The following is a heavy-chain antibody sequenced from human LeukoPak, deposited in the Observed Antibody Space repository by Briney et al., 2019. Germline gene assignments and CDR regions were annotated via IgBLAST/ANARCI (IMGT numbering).Heavy chain of an antibody. D-gene: IGHD2-2*01. V-gene: IGHV3-48*03. CDR1: GFTFSSYE. CDR2: ISSSGTPI. CDR3: ARGGYCSSSVCYSLNAFDI. Sequence: PGGSLRLSCAASGFTFSSYEMNWVRQAPGKGLEWVSYISSSGTPIYYADSVKGRFTISRDNAKNSLYLQMNSLRAEDTAVYYCARGGYCSSSVCYSLNAFDIWGQGTMFTVSS. J-gene: IGHJ3*02.